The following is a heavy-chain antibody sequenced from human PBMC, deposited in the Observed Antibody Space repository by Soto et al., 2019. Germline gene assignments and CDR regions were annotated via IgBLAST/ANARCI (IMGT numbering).Heavy chain of an antibody. CDR3: ARRHGDYFDY. Sequence: QVQLQGSGPGLVKPSETLSLTCTVSGGSISSYYWSWIRQPPGKGLEWIGYIYYSGSTTYSPSLKSRVTISVGTSKNQFSLKLSSVTAADTAVYYCARRHGDYFDYWGQGTLVTVSS. D-gene: IGHD4-17*01. CDR2: IYYSGST. V-gene: IGHV4-59*08. CDR1: GGSISSYY. J-gene: IGHJ4*02.